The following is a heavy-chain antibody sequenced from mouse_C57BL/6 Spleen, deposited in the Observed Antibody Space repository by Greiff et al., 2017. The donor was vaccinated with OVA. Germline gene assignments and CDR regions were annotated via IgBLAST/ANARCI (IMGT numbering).Heavy chain of an antibody. Sequence: QVQLKQSGAELVRPGASVKLSCKASGYTFTDYYINWVKQRPGQGLEWIARIYPGSGNTYYNEKFKGKATLTAEKSSSTAYMQLSSLTSEDSAVYFCAIYDYDEGRYYYAMDYWGQGTSVTVSS. CDR2: IYPGSGNT. V-gene: IGHV1-76*01. CDR3: AIYDYDEGRYYYAMDY. D-gene: IGHD2-4*01. CDR1: GYTFTDYY. J-gene: IGHJ4*01.